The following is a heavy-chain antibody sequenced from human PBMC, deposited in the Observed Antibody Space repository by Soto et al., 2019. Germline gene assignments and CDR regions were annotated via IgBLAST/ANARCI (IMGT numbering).Heavy chain of an antibody. D-gene: IGHD3-10*01. Sequence: EVQLVESGGGLIQPGGSLRLSCAVSGFTVSNNYMSWVRQAPGKGLEGVSVIYSGGYTAYGDSVKGRFTISRDNSKNTIFLKKNSLGADDRGGYCGGGRPGGGGYWGQGTLVTVSS. CDR3: GGRPGGGGY. CDR2: IYSGGYT. V-gene: IGHV3-53*01. CDR1: GFTVSNNY. J-gene: IGHJ4*02.